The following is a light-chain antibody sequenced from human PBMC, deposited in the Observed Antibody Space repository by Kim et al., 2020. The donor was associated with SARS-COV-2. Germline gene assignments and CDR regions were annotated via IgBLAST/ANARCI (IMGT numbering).Light chain of an antibody. Sequence: IVMTQTPLSLSVTPGQSASIFCKSSQTLLHSDGKTYLYWYLQKPGQPPQVLLYEVSNRFSGVPDRFSGSGSGTDFTRTISRVEAEDVGIYYCMQSTQLPPITFGQGTRLEIK. V-gene: IGKV2D-29*01. J-gene: IGKJ5*01. CDR1: QTLLHSDGKTY. CDR2: EVS. CDR3: MQSTQLPPIT.